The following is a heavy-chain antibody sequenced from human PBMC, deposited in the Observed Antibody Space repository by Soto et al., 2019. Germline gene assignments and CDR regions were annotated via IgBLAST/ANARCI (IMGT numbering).Heavy chain of an antibody. V-gene: IGHV3-74*01. J-gene: IGHJ4*02. CDR2: INRDGSST. CDR3: ASEILTTVAIYS. D-gene: IGHD4-17*01. Sequence: EVQLVESGGGLVQPGGSLRLSCAASGFTFNNYWMHWVRQAPGKGLVWVSRINRDGSSTSHADSVKGRFTISRDNAKNALYLQMNSPRAEDTAVYYCASEILTTVAIYSWGQGTLVTVSS. CDR1: GFTFNNYW.